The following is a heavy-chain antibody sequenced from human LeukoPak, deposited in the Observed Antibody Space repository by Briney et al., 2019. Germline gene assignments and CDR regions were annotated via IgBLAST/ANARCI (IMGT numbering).Heavy chain of an antibody. D-gene: IGHD3-3*01. CDR1: GYTFTSYY. V-gene: IGHV1-46*01. CDR3: ARASSNPTFTIFGVVNSYGMDV. J-gene: IGHJ6*02. CDR2: INPSGGST. Sequence: ASVKVSCKASGYTFTSYYMHWVRQAPRQGLEWMGIINPSGGSTSYAQKFQGRVTMTRDTSTSTVYMELSSLRAEDTAVYYCARASSNPTFTIFGVVNSYGMDVWGQGTTVTVSS.